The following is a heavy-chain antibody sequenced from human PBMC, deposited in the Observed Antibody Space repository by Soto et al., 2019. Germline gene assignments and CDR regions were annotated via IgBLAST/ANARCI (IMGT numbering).Heavy chain of an antibody. J-gene: IGHJ3*02. CDR1: GFTFSSYG. Sequence: QVQLVESGGGVVQPGRSLRLSCAASGFTFSSYGMHWVRQAPGKGLEWVAVISYDGSNKYYADSVKGRFTISRDNSKNTLYLQMTSLRAEDTAVYYCAKSDIWGQGTMVTVSS. V-gene: IGHV3-30*18. CDR3: AKSDI. CDR2: ISYDGSNK.